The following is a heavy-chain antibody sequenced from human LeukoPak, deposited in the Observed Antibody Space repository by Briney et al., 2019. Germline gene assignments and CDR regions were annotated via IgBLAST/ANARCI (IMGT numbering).Heavy chain of an antibody. V-gene: IGHV3-7*03. CDR2: IKQDGSEK. CDR3: ARDRRGPFDY. J-gene: IGHJ4*02. D-gene: IGHD3-10*01. Sequence: GSLRLSCAASGFNFSSYWMTWVRQAPGKGLEWVANIKQDGSEKYYVDSLKGRFTISRDNAKNSLYLQMNSLRADDTGVYYCARDRRGPFDYWGQGTLVTVSS. CDR1: GFNFSSYW.